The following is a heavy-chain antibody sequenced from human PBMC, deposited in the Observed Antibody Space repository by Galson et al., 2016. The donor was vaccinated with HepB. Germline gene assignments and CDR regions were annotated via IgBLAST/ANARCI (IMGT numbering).Heavy chain of an antibody. J-gene: IGHJ4*02. V-gene: IGHV4-59*08. D-gene: IGHD1-26*01. CDR3: ARLTRGTYLDY. Sequence: ETLSLTCTVSGGSISPYYWSWIRQPPGKGLEYIGHIYYSGSTNYNPSLKSRVSISIDTSKNQFSLKLSSVTAADTAMYYCARLTRGTYLDYWGQGTLVTVSS. CDR2: IYYSGST. CDR1: GGSISPYY.